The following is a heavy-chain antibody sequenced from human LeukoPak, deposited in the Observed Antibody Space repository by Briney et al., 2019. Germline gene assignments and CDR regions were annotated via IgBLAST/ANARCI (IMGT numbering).Heavy chain of an antibody. CDR1: GGTFSSYA. Sequence: SVKVSCKASGGTFSSYAISWVRQAPGQGLEWMGGIIPIFGTANYAQKFQGRVTITADKSTSTAYMELSSLRSEDTAVYYCASMDTAMVFDYWGQGTLVTVSS. D-gene: IGHD5-18*01. CDR3: ASMDTAMVFDY. J-gene: IGHJ4*02. V-gene: IGHV1-69*06. CDR2: IIPIFGTA.